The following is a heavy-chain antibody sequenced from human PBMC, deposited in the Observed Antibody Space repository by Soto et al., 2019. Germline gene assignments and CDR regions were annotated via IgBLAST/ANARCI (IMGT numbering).Heavy chain of an antibody. V-gene: IGHV4-61*08. D-gene: IGHD3-10*01. CDR1: GASVNNADYF. J-gene: IGHJ4*02. CDR3: ATGRYYYGSEY. CDR2: KYYNGAT. Sequence: QVQIQESGPGLVTPSETLSLTCSVSGASVNNADYFWCWIRQPPGEGLEWIGYKYYNGATNYNPSLESRVTISLDTSGSQFSLKLTSLTAADTAVYYCATGRYYYGSEYWGQGTLVTVSS.